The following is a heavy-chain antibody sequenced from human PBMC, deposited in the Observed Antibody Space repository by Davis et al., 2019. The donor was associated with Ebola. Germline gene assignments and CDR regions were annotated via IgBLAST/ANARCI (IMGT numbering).Heavy chain of an antibody. J-gene: IGHJ3*02. V-gene: IGHV1-46*01. D-gene: IGHD3-16*02. CDR2: INPSGGST. CDR1: GYTFTSYG. CDR3: ASLSFDYIWGSYRRPGAFDI. Sequence: ASVKVSCKASGYTFTSYGISWVRQAPGQGLEWMGIINPSGGSTSYAQKFQGRVTMTRDTSTSTVYMELSSLRSEDTAVYYCASLSFDYIWGSYRRPGAFDIWGQGTMVTVSS.